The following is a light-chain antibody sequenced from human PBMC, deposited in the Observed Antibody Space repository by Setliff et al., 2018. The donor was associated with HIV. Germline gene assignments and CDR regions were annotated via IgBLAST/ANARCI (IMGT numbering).Light chain of an antibody. Sequence: QSVLTQPASVSGSPGQSITISCTGTSSDVGTYNYVSWYQQHPGKAPKLMIFEVSNRPSGVSNRFSGSKSGNTASLTISGLQAEDEADYYCSSYTISSPYVFGTGTKVTVL. CDR1: SSDVGTYNY. V-gene: IGLV2-14*01. CDR3: SSYTISSPYV. CDR2: EVS. J-gene: IGLJ1*01.